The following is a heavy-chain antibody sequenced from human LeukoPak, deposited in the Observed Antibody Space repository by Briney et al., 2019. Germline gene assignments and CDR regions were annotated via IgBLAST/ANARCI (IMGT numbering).Heavy chain of an antibody. Sequence: QPGRSLRLSCAASGFTFSSYGMHWVRQAPGKGLEWVAVISYDGSNKYYADSVKGRFTISRDNSKNTLYLQMNSLRAEDTAVYYCAKSLTVAWVDFQHWGQGTLVTVSS. J-gene: IGHJ1*01. V-gene: IGHV3-30*18. D-gene: IGHD6-19*01. CDR3: AKSLTVAWVDFQH. CDR2: ISYDGSNK. CDR1: GFTFSSYG.